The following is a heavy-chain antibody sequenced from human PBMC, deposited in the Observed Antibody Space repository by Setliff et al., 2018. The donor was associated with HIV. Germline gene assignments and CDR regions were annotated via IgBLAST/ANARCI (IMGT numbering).Heavy chain of an antibody. CDR3: ASVGPRYSSGWCPAY. CDR2: INTKTGNP. V-gene: IGHV7-4-1*02. J-gene: IGHJ4*02. Sequence: AASVKVSCKASGYTFTSYAMNWVRQAPGQGLEWMGWINTKTGNPTYAQGFTGRFVFSLDTSVSTAYLQISSLKAEDTAVYYCASVGPRYSSGWCPAYWGQGTLVTVSS. CDR1: GYTFTSYA. D-gene: IGHD6-19*01.